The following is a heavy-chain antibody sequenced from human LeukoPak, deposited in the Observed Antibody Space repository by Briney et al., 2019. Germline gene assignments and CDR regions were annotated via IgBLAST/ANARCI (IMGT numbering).Heavy chain of an antibody. D-gene: IGHD3-22*01. CDR1: GGSISSSSYY. J-gene: IGHJ4*02. V-gene: IGHV4-61*05. CDR3: AISRGDSSGYFFGY. Sequence: SETLSLTCTVSGGSISSSSYYWGWIRQPPGKGLEWIGYIYYSESTNYNPSLKSRVTISVDTSKNQFSLKLSSVTAADTAVYYCAISRGDSSGYFFGYWGQGTLVTVSS. CDR2: IYYSEST.